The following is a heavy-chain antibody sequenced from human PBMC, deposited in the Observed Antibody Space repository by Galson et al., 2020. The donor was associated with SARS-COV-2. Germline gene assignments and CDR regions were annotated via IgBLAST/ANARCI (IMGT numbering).Heavy chain of an antibody. Sequence: GESLKISCKASGYTFTGYYMHWVRQAPGQGLEWMGWINPNSGGTNYAQKFQGRVTMTRDTSISTAYMELSRLRSDDTAVYYCARDGNDVWFGELLQITPRLLYYFDYWGQGTLVTVSS. V-gene: IGHV1-2*02. CDR3: ARDGNDVWFGELLQITPRLLYYFDY. J-gene: IGHJ4*02. CDR1: GYTFTGYY. CDR2: INPNSGGT. D-gene: IGHD3-10*01.